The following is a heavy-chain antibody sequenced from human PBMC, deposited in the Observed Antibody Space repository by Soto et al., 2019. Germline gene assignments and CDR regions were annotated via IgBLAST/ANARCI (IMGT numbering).Heavy chain of an antibody. J-gene: IGHJ4*02. Sequence: QVQLVESGGGVVQPGRSLTLSCAASGVTFNTYAMHWFRQAPGKGLEWVAIVSYDGSNKYYADSVKGRFTISRDNSKSTLYLQMNSVRAEDTAVYYCAKDRGRYCSGGRCYLFDSWGQGTLVTVSS. D-gene: IGHD2-15*01. V-gene: IGHV3-30*04. CDR3: AKDRGRYCSGGRCYLFDS. CDR2: VSYDGSNK. CDR1: GVTFNTYA.